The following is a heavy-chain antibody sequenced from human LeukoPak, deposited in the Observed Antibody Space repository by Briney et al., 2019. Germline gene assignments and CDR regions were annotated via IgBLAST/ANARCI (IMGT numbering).Heavy chain of an antibody. CDR3: ARSPHILTGENFDY. J-gene: IGHJ4*02. V-gene: IGHV1-2*02. CDR1: GYTFGTYY. CDR2: INPNSGGT. D-gene: IGHD3-9*01. Sequence: GASVKVSCKASGYTFGTYYLHWVRQAPGQGLEWMGWINPNSGGTNYAQKFRGRVTMTRDTSITTAYMEMSRLRSDDTALYYCARSPHILTGENFDYWGQGTLVTVSS.